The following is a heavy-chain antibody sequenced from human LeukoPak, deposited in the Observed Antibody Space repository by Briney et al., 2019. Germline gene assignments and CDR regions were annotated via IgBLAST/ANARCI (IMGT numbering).Heavy chain of an antibody. CDR2: VIPIFGTA. V-gene: IGHV1-69*13. J-gene: IGHJ5*02. D-gene: IGHD6-13*01. Sequence: SVKVSCKASGGTFSSYTITWVRQAPGQGLEWMGGVIPIFGTASYAQKFQGRVTITADESTSTAYMELSSLRSEDTAVYYCATPDSSSSFDPWGQGTLVTVSS. CDR1: GGTFSSYT. CDR3: ATPDSSSSFDP.